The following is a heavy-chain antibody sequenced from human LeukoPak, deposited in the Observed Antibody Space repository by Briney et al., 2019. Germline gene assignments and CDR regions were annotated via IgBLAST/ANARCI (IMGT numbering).Heavy chain of an antibody. D-gene: IGHD2-2*01. CDR2: ISSSSSTI. CDR3: ARVGRDCSSTSCYYFDY. J-gene: IGHJ4*02. Sequence: GGSLRLSCAASGFTFSSYSMNWVRQAPGKGLEWVSYISSSSSTIYYADSVKGRFTISRDNAKNSLYLQMNSLRAEDTAVYYCARVGRDCSSTSCYYFDYWGQGTLVTVSS. CDR1: GFTFSSYS. V-gene: IGHV3-48*01.